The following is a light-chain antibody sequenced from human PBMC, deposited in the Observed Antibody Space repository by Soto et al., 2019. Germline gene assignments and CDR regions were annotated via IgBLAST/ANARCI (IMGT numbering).Light chain of an antibody. CDR3: QLYVTSPAT. CDR1: QNIGGSY. Sequence: EIVLTQSPGTLSLPPGERATLSCRASQNIGGSYLAWYQQKPGQAPRLLIYDVSSRATGIPDRFSGSGSGTDFTLTISRLEPEDFAVYYCQLYVTSPATFGQVTKVEV. J-gene: IGKJ1*01. CDR2: DVS. V-gene: IGKV3-20*01.